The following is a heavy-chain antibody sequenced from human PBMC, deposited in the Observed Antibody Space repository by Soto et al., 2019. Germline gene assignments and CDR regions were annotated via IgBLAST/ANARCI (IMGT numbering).Heavy chain of an antibody. CDR3: ARGLHSPFEY. V-gene: IGHV3-33*01. CDR1: GFTFSSYC. J-gene: IGHJ4*02. Sequence: PGGSLRLCGAASGFTFSSYCIHWVRQAPGKGLEWVAVIWYDGNNKYYADSVKGRFTISRDNSNNTLYVQMTSLRAEETAVYYCARGLHSPFEYCGEVTLVNVSS. CDR2: IWYDGNNK.